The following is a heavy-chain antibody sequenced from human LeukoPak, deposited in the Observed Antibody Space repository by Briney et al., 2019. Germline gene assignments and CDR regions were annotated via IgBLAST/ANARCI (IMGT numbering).Heavy chain of an antibody. J-gene: IGHJ4*02. V-gene: IGHV4-39*07. Sequence: SETLSLTCTVSGGSISSSNYYWGWIRQPPGKGLEWIGSIYYSGSTYYSPSLKSRVTISVDTSKNQFSLKPSSVTAADTAVYYCAREVASHWVIYWGQGTLVTVPS. CDR3: AREVASHWVIY. D-gene: IGHD5-12*01. CDR2: IYYSGST. CDR1: GGSISSSNYY.